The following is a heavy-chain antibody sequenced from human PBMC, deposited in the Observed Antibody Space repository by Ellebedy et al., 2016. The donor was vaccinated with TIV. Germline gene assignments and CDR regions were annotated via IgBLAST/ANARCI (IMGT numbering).Heavy chain of an antibody. J-gene: IGHJ4*02. Sequence: SETLSLTXTVSGDSVNSGSYYWSWIRQPPGKGLEWIGNIYYSGITNYNPTLKSRVTISVDTSKKHFSLKLNSVTAADTAVYYCARQQLVSGNFDYWGQGTLVTVSS. D-gene: IGHD6-6*01. CDR2: IYYSGIT. V-gene: IGHV4-61*03. CDR3: ARQQLVSGNFDY. CDR1: GDSVNSGSYY.